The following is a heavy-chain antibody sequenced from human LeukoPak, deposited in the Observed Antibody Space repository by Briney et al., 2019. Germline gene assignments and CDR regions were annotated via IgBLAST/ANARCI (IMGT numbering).Heavy chain of an antibody. J-gene: IGHJ6*03. CDR1: GGTFSSYA. CDR2: IIPIFGTA. Sequence: SVKVSCKASGGTFSSYAISWVRQAPGQGLEWMGGIIPIFGTANYAQKFQGRVTITADESTSTAYMELSSLRSEDTAVYYCAREPIAARLGDPYYYYYYMDVWGKGTTVTVSS. CDR3: AREPIAARLGDPYYYYYYMDV. V-gene: IGHV1-69*01. D-gene: IGHD6-6*01.